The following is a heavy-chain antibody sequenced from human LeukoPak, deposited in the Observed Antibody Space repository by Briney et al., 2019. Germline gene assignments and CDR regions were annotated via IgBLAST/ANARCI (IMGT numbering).Heavy chain of an antibody. V-gene: IGHV3-9*01. CDR3: AKARYYDSSGYASDAFDI. J-gene: IGHJ3*02. CDR2: ISWNSGSI. Sequence: GGSLRLSCAASGFTFDDYAMHWVRQAPGKGLEWVSGISWNSGSIGYADSVKGRFTISRDNAKNSLYLQMNSLRAEDTALYYCAKARYYDSSGYASDAFDIWGQGTMVTVSS. CDR1: GFTFDDYA. D-gene: IGHD3-22*01.